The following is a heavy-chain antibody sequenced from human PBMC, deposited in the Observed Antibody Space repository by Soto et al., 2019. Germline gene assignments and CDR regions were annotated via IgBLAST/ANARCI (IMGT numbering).Heavy chain of an antibody. Sequence: GGSLRLSCAASGFTFSSYAMSWVRQAPGKGLEWVSAISGSGGSTYYADSVKGRFTISRDNSKNTLYLQMNSLRAEDTAVYYCAGYYDFWSGPYYYYGMDVWGQGTTVTVSS. D-gene: IGHD3-3*01. J-gene: IGHJ6*02. V-gene: IGHV3-23*01. CDR1: GFTFSSYA. CDR2: ISGSGGST. CDR3: AGYYDFWSGPYYYYGMDV.